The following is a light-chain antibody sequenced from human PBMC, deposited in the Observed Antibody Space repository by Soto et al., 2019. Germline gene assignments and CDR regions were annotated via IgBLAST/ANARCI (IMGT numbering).Light chain of an antibody. CDR1: QGISSW. J-gene: IGKJ1*01. CDR2: AAS. CDR3: QQANSFPRT. V-gene: IGKV1-12*01. Sequence: DIQMTQSPSSVSASVGDRVTITCRASQGISSWLAWYQQKPGKAPKLLIYAASSLQSGVPSRFSGSASGTDFSLNTRRLPPEHFAKYYCQQANSFPRTFGQGPKVQIK.